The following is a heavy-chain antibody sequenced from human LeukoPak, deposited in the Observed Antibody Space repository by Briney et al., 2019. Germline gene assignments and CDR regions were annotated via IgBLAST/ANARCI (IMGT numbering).Heavy chain of an antibody. CDR2: MSAYNDNT. CDR1: GYAFTSYG. CDR3: ARETIMYSSAPDAFDI. D-gene: IGHD5-12*01. Sequence: ASVKVSCQASGYAFTSYGISWVRQAPGQGLEGLGWMSAYNDNTNYAQKLQGRVTMTTDTSTSTAYMELRSLRSDDTAVYYCARETIMYSSAPDAFDIWGQGTMVTVSS. J-gene: IGHJ3*02. V-gene: IGHV1-18*01.